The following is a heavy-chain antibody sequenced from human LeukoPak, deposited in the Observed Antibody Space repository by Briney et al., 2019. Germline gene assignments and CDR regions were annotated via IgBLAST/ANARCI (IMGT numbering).Heavy chain of an antibody. CDR2: IKQDGSEI. CDR3: ARERGGYCSTTSCPQGTRVAFDI. CDR1: GFTFSSYW. D-gene: IGHD2-2*01. Sequence: GGSLRLSCAASGFTFSSYWMSWVRQAPGKGLEWVANIKQDGSEINSMDSVKGRFTISRDNDKNSLYLQMNSLRAEDTAVYYCARERGGYCSTTSCPQGTRVAFDIWGQGTMVTVSS. V-gene: IGHV3-7*01. J-gene: IGHJ3*02.